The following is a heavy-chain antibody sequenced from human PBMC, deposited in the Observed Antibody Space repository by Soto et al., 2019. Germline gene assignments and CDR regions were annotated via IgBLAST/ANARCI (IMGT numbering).Heavy chain of an antibody. CDR1: GDSVNSDNYY. CDR3: ARHRAVAGLDY. Sequence: PSETLSLTCDVFGDSVNSDNYYWTWIRQPPGKDLEWIGSIYFSGSTYYNPSLNSRVTLSIDTSKNHFSLKLTSVTAADTAMYYCARHRAVAGLDYWGQGTLVTVSS. J-gene: IGHJ4*02. D-gene: IGHD6-19*01. V-gene: IGHV4-39*01. CDR2: IYFSGST.